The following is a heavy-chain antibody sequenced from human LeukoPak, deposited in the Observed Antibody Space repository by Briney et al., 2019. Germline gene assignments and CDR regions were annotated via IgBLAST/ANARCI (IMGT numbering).Heavy chain of an antibody. CDR3: ARWLQLLDYFDY. Sequence: ASVKVSCKASGYTFTDYYMHWVRQAPGQGLEWMGWINPNSGGTNYAQKFQGRVTMTRDTSISTAYMELSRLRSDDTAVYYCARWLQLLDYFDYWGQGTLVTVSS. CDR1: GYTFTDYY. V-gene: IGHV1-2*02. CDR2: INPNSGGT. D-gene: IGHD5-24*01. J-gene: IGHJ4*02.